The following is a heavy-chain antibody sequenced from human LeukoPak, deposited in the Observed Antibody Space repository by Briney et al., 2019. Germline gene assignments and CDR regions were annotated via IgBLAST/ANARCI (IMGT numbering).Heavy chain of an antibody. CDR3: ARDEGNDNWFDP. CDR2: IRYDGSNK. Sequence: PGGSLRLSCAASGFTFSSYGMHWVCQAPGKGLEWVAFIRYDGSNKYYADSVKGRFTISRDNSKNTLYLQMNSLRAEDTAVYYCARDEGNDNWFDPWGQGTLVTVSS. D-gene: IGHD1-1*01. V-gene: IGHV3-30*02. J-gene: IGHJ5*02. CDR1: GFTFSSYG.